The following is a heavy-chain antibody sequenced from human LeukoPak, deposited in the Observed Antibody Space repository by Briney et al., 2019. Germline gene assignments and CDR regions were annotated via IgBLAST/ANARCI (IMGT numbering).Heavy chain of an antibody. V-gene: IGHV1-69*02. Sequence: SVKVSCKASGYTFTGYYMHWVRQAPGPGLEWMGRIIPILGIANYAQKFQGRVTITADKSTSTAYMELSSLRSEDTAVYYCARASGSYSWFDPWGQGTLVTVSS. CDR3: ARASGSYSWFDP. CDR1: GYTFTGYY. J-gene: IGHJ5*02. CDR2: IIPILGIA. D-gene: IGHD1-26*01.